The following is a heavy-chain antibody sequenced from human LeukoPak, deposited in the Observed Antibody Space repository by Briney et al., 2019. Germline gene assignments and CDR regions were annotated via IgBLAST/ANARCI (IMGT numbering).Heavy chain of an antibody. CDR2: IYYSGST. D-gene: IGHD3-22*01. V-gene: IGHV4-38-2*02. CDR3: ARPTYYYDSSGYSD. Sequence: SETLSLTCTVSGYSISSGYYWGWIRQPPGKGLEWIGSIYYSGSTYYNPSLKSRVTISVDTSKNQFSLKLSSVTAADTAVYYCARPTYYYDSSGYSDWGQGTLVTVSS. J-gene: IGHJ4*02. CDR1: GYSISSGYY.